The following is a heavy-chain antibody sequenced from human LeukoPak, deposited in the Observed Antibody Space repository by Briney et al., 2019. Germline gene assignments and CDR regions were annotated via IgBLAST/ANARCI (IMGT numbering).Heavy chain of an antibody. CDR3: AAVLGQQLVYYYGMDV. CDR2: IVPGSGNT. Sequence: TSVKVSCKGSGFTFSGSGMQWVRQARGQRLEWIGWIVPGSGNTNYAQKFQERVTFTRDMSTSTAYMELSGLRSEDTAVYYCAAVLGQQLVYYYGMDVWGQGTTVTVSS. V-gene: IGHV1-58*02. D-gene: IGHD6-13*01. J-gene: IGHJ6*02. CDR1: GFTFSGSG.